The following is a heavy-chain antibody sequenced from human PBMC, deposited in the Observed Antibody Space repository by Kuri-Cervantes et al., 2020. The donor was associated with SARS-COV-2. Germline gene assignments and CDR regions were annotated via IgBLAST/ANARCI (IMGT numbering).Heavy chain of an antibody. D-gene: IGHD6-6*01. Sequence: ESLKISCAASGFTCSNCPLSWVRQPPGKGLEWIGSIYHSGSTYYNPSLKSRVTISVDTSKNQFSLKLSSVTAADTAVYYCARDEYSSSGGWFDPWGQGTLVTVSS. V-gene: IGHV4-38-2*02. CDR2: IYHSGST. CDR1: GFTCSNCP. J-gene: IGHJ5*02. CDR3: ARDEYSSSGGWFDP.